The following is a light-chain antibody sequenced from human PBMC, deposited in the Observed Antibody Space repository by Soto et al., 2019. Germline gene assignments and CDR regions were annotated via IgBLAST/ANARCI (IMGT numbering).Light chain of an antibody. CDR1: SSNIGSNT. J-gene: IGLJ7*01. V-gene: IGLV1-44*01. Sequence: QSVLTQPPSASGTPGQRVTISCSGSSSNIGSNTVNWYQQLPGTAPKLLIYSDYQRPSGVPDRFSGSKSGTSASLAISGLQSEDEAAYYCASWDDSLNGPVFGGGTQLTVL. CDR2: SDY. CDR3: ASWDDSLNGPV.